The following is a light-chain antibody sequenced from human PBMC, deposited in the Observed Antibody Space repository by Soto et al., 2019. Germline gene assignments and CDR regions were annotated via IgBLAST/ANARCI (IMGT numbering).Light chain of an antibody. CDR3: QQYHIWPSWT. J-gene: IGKJ1*01. CDR2: GAS. CDR1: QSVSLS. Sequence: EIVLTQSPATLSVSLGDSATLSCRASQSVSLSLAWYQMRPGQPPRLLIYGASTRATDVPARCSGSGSGTDFTLTISSLQSEDYAVYFCQQYHIWPSWTFGQGTKVELK. V-gene: IGKV3-15*01.